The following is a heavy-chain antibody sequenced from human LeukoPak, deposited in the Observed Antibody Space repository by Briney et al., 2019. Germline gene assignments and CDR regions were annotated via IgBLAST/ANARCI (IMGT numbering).Heavy chain of an antibody. Sequence: PSETLSLTCTVSGGSISSYYWSWIRQPPGKGLEWIGYIYYSGSTNYNPSLKSRVTISVDTTKNQFSLKLSSVTAADTAVYYCARVGDYYDSSGYPNYYFDYWGQGTLVTVSS. CDR3: ARVGDYYDSSGYPNYYFDY. V-gene: IGHV4-59*01. J-gene: IGHJ4*02. CDR2: IYYSGST. D-gene: IGHD3-22*01. CDR1: GGSISSYY.